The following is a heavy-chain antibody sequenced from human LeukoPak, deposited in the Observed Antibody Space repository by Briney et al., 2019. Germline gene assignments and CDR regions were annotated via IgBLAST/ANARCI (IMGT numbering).Heavy chain of an antibody. CDR3: AKPEHYDFWSGYPLGY. J-gene: IGHJ4*02. V-gene: IGHV3-74*01. Sequence: PGGSLRLSCAASGFTFSSYWMHWVRQAPGKGLVWVSRINSDGSSTSYADSVKGRFTISRDNAKNTLYLQMYSLRAEDTAVYYCAKPEHYDFWSGYPLGYWGQGTLVTVSS. D-gene: IGHD3-3*01. CDR2: INSDGSST. CDR1: GFTFSSYW.